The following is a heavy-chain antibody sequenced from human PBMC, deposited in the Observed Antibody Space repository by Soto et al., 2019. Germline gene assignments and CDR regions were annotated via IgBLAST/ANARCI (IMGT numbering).Heavy chain of an antibody. CDR1: XYTFTGYY. J-gene: IGHJ3*02. Sequence: VKVSCKASXYTFTGYYRHXXXQAPGQGLEWMGWINPNSGGTNYAQKFQGRVTMTRDTSISTXXXALSRLRSDDTAVYYXARDLAYDILTGTPLDAFDIWGQGTMVTVSS. V-gene: IGHV1-2*02. CDR3: ARDLAYDILTGTPLDAFDI. D-gene: IGHD3-9*01. CDR2: INPNSGGT.